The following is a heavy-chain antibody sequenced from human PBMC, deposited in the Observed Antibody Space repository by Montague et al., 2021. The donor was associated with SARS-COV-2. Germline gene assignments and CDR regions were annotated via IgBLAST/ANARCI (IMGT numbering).Heavy chain of an antibody. CDR2: INWSADTT. CDR1: GFTFDDSI. J-gene: IGHJ6*02. D-gene: IGHD4-23*01. V-gene: IGHV3-20*04. Sequence: SLRLSCAASGFTFDDSIMPWVRQAPGKGLEWVCVINWSADTTTYADSVKGRFTISRDNAKNSVFLQMNSLRAEDTALCYCARYYGGSFYGVDVWGQGTTVTVSS. CDR3: ARYYGGSFYGVDV.